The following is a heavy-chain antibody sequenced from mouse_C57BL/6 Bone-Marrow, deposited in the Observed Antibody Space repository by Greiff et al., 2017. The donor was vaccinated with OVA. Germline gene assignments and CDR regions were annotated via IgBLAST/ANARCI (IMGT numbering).Heavy chain of an antibody. J-gene: IGHJ3*01. Sequence: EVQGVESGGGLVKPGGSLKLSCAASGFTFSSYAMSWVRQTPEKRLEWVATISDGGSYTYYPDNVKGRFTISRDNAKNNLYLQMSHLKSEDTAMYYCAREWGYGSMAYGGQGTLVTVSA. CDR3: AREWGYGSMAY. D-gene: IGHD1-1*01. CDR2: ISDGGSYT. V-gene: IGHV5-4*01. CDR1: GFTFSSYA.